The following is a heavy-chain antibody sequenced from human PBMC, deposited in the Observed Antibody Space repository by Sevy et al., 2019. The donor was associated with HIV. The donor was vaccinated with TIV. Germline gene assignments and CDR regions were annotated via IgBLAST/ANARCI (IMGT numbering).Heavy chain of an antibody. D-gene: IGHD3-22*01. CDR2: FDPEDGET. Sequence: ASVKVSCKVSGYTLTALSMHWVRQAPGKGLEWMGTFDPEDGETRFAQKFQCRVTMTEDTSTDTAYMELSSLRSEDTAVYFCATTKDYYDSSGYPFDHWGQGALVTVSS. CDR1: GYTLTALS. J-gene: IGHJ4*02. CDR3: ATTKDYYDSSGYPFDH. V-gene: IGHV1-24*01.